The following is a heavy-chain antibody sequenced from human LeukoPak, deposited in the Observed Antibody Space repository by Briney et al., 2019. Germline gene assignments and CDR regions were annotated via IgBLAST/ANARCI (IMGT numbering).Heavy chain of an antibody. J-gene: IGHJ5*02. CDR3: ARDFRYCSSTSCRNWFDP. CDR1: GYTFTSYG. D-gene: IGHD2-2*01. Sequence: ASVKVSCKASGYTFTSYGINWVRQAPGRGLEWMGWISGYNGNTIYAENLQGRVTMTTDTSTSTAYIELGSLRSDDTAVFYCARDFRYCSSTSCRNWFDPWGQGTLVTVSS. V-gene: IGHV1-18*01. CDR2: ISGYNGNT.